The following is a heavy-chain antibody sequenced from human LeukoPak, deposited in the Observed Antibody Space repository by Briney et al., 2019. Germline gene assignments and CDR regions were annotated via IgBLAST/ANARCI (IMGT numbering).Heavy chain of an antibody. CDR2: IYYSGST. CDR3: ARQNSGYSAGRPFDY. CDR1: GGSISSTNYY. V-gene: IGHV4-39*01. Sequence: SETLSLTCPVSGGSISSTNYYWGWIRQPPGKGLEWIGSIYYSGSTYYNPSLKSRVTISVDTSKNQFSLKLSSVTAADTAVYYCARQNSGYSAGRPFDYWGQGTLVTVSS. J-gene: IGHJ4*02. D-gene: IGHD6-13*01.